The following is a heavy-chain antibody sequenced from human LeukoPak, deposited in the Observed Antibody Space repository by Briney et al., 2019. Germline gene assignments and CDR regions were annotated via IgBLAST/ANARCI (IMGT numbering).Heavy chain of an antibody. V-gene: IGHV3-30*18. CDR1: GFTFSSYG. CDR3: AKEDSSGYVGEYYFDY. Sequence: GGSLRLSCAASGFTFSSYGMHWVRQAPGKGLEWVAVISYDGSNKYYADSVKGRFTISRDNSKNTPYLQMNSLRAEDTAVYYCAKEDSSGYVGEYYFDYWGQGTLVTVSS. CDR2: ISYDGSNK. J-gene: IGHJ4*02. D-gene: IGHD3-22*01.